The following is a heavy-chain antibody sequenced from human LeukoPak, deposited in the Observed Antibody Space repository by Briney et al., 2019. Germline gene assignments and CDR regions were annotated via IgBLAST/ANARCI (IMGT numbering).Heavy chain of an antibody. V-gene: IGHV4-4*09. CDR3: ARGLRDEDRHYNYYYMDV. J-gene: IGHJ6*03. D-gene: IGHD2-21*01. Sequence: SETLSLTCTAFGASISGYYWSWIRQPPGKELEWIGYFYTSGSAHYNPSLRSRVTMSVDTSKNQFSLKLSSVTAADTAVYYCARGLRDEDRHYNYYYMDVWGKGTTVTVSS. CDR2: FYTSGSA. CDR1: GASISGYY.